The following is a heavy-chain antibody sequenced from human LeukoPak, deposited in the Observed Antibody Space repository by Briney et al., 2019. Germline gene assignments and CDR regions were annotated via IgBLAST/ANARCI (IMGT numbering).Heavy chain of an antibody. D-gene: IGHD2-2*01. V-gene: IGHV1-18*01. Sequence: ASVEVSCKASGYTFTSYGISWVRQAPGQGLEWMGWISAYNGNTNYAQKLQGRVTMTTDTSTSTAYMELRSLRSDDTAVYYCARTPKAPAAPLDWDFDYWGQGTLVTVSS. J-gene: IGHJ4*02. CDR3: ARTPKAPAAPLDWDFDY. CDR2: ISAYNGNT. CDR1: GYTFTSYG.